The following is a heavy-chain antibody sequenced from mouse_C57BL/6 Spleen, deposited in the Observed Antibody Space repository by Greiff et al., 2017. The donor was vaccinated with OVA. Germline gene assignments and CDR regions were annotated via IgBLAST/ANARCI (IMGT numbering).Heavy chain of an antibody. CDR3: APGLYSHFDY. CDR1: GYAFSSSW. CDR2: IYPGDGDT. Sequence: QVQLKQSGPELVKPGASVKISCKASGYAFSSSWMNWVKQRPGKGLEWIGRIYPGDGDTNYNGKFKGKATLTADKSSSTAYMQLSSLTSEDSAVYFCAPGLYSHFDYWGQGTTLTVSS. J-gene: IGHJ2*01. D-gene: IGHD1-3*01. V-gene: IGHV1-82*01.